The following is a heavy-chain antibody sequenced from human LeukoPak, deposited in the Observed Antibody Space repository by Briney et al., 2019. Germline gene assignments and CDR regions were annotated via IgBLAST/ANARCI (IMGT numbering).Heavy chain of an antibody. CDR3: ARDPDGDYAYFDY. D-gene: IGHD4-17*01. CDR1: GGSISSGSYY. J-gene: IGHJ4*02. V-gene: IGHV4-61*02. CDR2: ICTSGST. Sequence: SETLSLTCTVSGGSISSGSYYWRWVRQPAGKGLEWIGRICTSGSTNYNPSLKSRVTISVDTSKNQFSLKLSSVTAADTAVYYCARDPDGDYAYFDYWGQGTLVTVSS.